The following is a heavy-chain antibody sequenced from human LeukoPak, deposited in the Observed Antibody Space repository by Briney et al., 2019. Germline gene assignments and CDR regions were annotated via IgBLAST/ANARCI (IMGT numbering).Heavy chain of an antibody. D-gene: IGHD6-19*01. Sequence: PSETLSLTCIVSGGSISSSSYYWDWIRQPPGKGLEWIGSIYYSGSTYYNPSLKSRVTISADTSKNQFSLKLSSVTAADTAVYYCARDVGYGSGWTNPRPGYFDLWGRGTLVTVSS. J-gene: IGHJ2*01. V-gene: IGHV4-39*02. CDR3: ARDVGYGSGWTNPRPGYFDL. CDR1: GGSISSSSYY. CDR2: IYYSGST.